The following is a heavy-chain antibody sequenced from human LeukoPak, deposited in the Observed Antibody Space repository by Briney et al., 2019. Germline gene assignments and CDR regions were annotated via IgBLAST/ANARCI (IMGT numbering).Heavy chain of an antibody. CDR3: ARFYYFDASGWFDP. Sequence: SETLSLTCTVSGDSISSYYWSWIRQPPGKGLEWIGYIYYSGSTTYNPSLRSRVTISVDTSKSQFSLKLSSVTAADTAMYYCARFYYFDASGWFDPWGQGTPVTVSS. D-gene: IGHD3-22*01. CDR2: IYYSGST. V-gene: IGHV4-59*01. CDR1: GDSISSYY. J-gene: IGHJ5*02.